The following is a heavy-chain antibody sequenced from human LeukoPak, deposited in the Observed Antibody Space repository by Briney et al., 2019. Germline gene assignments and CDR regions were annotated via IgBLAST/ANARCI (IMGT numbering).Heavy chain of an antibody. V-gene: IGHV3-23*01. J-gene: IGHJ4*02. D-gene: IGHD3-16*01. CDR3: TREAVATGYGYD. CDR1: GLTFSAYA. Sequence: GGTLTLSCSATGLTFSAYAFSWVRQAPGKGLEWVSAISSGGDRTYYVDSVVGRFTISRDNSKNMLLLHMSSLRAEDAAMYYCTREAVATGYGYDWGQRTLVTVSS. CDR2: ISSGGDRT.